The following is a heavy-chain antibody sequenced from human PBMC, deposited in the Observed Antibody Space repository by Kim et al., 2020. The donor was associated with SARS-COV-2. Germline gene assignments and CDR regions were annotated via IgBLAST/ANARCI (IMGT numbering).Heavy chain of an antibody. J-gene: IGHJ5*02. V-gene: IGHV1-8*02. D-gene: IGHD6-19*01. CDR2: MNPNSGNT. CDR3: ARVVSRTDVDGRYRANWFDP. Sequence: ASVKVSCKASGYTFTSYDINWVRQATGQGLEWMGWMNPNSGNTGYAQKFQGRVTMTSNTSISKAYLELSSLRSEDTAVYNCARVVSRTDVDGRYRANWFDPWGRGTLVTVSS. CDR1: GYTFTSYD.